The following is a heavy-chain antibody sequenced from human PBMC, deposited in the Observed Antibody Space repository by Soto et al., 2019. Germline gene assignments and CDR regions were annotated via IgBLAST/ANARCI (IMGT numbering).Heavy chain of an antibody. CDR2: IYYSGST. V-gene: IGHV4-31*03. J-gene: IGHJ5*02. D-gene: IGHD2-15*01. CDR3: ARAERCGGSCYNWFDP. CDR1: GGSISSGGYY. Sequence: SETLSLTCTVSGGSISSGGYYWSWIRQHPGKGLEWIGYIYYSGSTYYNPSLKSRVTISVDTSKNQFSLKLSSVTAADTAVYYCARAERCGGSCYNWFDPWGQGTLVTVSS.